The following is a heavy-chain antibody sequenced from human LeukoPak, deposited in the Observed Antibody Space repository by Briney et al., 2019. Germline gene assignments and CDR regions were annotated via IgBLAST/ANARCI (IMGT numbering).Heavy chain of an antibody. J-gene: IGHJ6*02. CDR2: INPNSGGT. CDR3: ARRDPPGYSYGSYYYYYGMDV. Sequence: ASVNVSCKASGYTFTGYYMHWVRQAPGQGLEWMGWINPNSGGTNYAQKFQGRVTMTRDTSISTAYMELSRLRSDDTAVYYCARRDPPGYSYGSYYYYYGMDVWGQGTPVTVSS. D-gene: IGHD5-18*01. V-gene: IGHV1-2*02. CDR1: GYTFTGYY.